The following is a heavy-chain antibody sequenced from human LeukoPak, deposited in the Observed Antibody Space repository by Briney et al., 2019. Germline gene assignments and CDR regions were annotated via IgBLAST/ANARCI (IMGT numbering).Heavy chain of an antibody. CDR1: GFTFSSYG. CDR2: IWYDGSNK. D-gene: IGHD6-19*01. Sequence: GGSLRLSCAASGFTFSSYGMHWVRQAPGKGLEWVAVIWYDGSNKYYADSVKGRFTISRDNAKNSLYLQMNSLRAEDTAVYYCARDAGYSSGWYQGDFDYWGQGTLVTVSS. V-gene: IGHV3-33*01. J-gene: IGHJ4*02. CDR3: ARDAGYSSGWYQGDFDY.